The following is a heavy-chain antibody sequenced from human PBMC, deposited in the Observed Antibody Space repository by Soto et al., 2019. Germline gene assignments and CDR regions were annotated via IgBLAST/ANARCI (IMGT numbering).Heavy chain of an antibody. V-gene: IGHV1-18*01. CDR2: VRAYNGER. CDR3: SRGTSIPASGDY. D-gene: IGHD6-6*01. J-gene: IGHJ4*01. Sequence: QVQLVQSGAEVKKPGASVKVSCKASGYTFTNYGINWVRQAPGQGLEWLGWVRAYNGERRYAQRVQARVIMTTDGSPTPAYMELRSLRSDDTAVYYCSRGTSIPASGDYWGQGTLVTVSS. CDR1: GYTFTNYG.